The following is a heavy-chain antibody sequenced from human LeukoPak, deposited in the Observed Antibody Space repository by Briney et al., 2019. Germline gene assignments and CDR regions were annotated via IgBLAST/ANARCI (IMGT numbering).Heavy chain of an antibody. CDR1: GGSISSYY. CDR3: ARHFLPFDLDAFDI. CDR2: IYYSGST. J-gene: IGHJ3*02. Sequence: PSETLSLTCTVSGGSISSYYWSWLRQPPGKGLEWIGYIYYSGSTNYNPSLKSRVTISVDTSKNQFSLKLSSVTAADTAVYYCARHFLPFDLDAFDIWGQGTMVTVSS. V-gene: IGHV4-59*08. D-gene: IGHD2/OR15-2a*01.